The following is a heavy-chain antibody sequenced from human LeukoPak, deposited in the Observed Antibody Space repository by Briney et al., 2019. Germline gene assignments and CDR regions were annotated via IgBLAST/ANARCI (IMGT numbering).Heavy chain of an antibody. V-gene: IGHV3-49*03. CDR1: GFTFGDYA. CDR2: IRSKAYGGTT. CDR3: TRGYRWLQFEY. Sequence: GGSLRLSCTASGFTFGDYAMSWFRQAPGKGLEWVGFIRSKAYGGTTEYAASVKGRFTISRGDSKSIAYLQMNSLKTEDTAVYYCTRGYRWLQFEYWGQGTLVTVSS. D-gene: IGHD5-24*01. J-gene: IGHJ4*02.